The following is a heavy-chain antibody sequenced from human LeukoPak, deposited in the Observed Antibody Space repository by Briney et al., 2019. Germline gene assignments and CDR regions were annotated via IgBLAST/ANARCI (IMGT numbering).Heavy chain of an antibody. CDR3: ARVLRSPSYYNFDY. D-gene: IGHD3-10*01. CDR1: GFTFSSYW. J-gene: IGHJ4*02. V-gene: IGHV3-7*04. Sequence: GGPLRLSCAASGFTFSSYWMSWVRQAPGKGLEWVANIKEDGSEKNYVDSVKGRFTISRDNAKNSLYLQMNSLRAEDTAVYYCARVLRSPSYYNFDYWGQGTLVAVSS. CDR2: IKEDGSEK.